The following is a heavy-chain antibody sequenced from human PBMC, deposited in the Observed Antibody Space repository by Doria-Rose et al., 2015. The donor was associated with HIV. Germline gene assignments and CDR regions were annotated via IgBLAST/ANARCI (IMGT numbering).Heavy chain of an antibody. Sequence: QVTLKESGPVLVKPAETLTLTCTVSGVSLSSPGMGVSWIRQPPGKALEWLANMFSDDERSYKTSLKSRLTISRATSKSQVVLTTTDMDPVDTATYYCARIKSSRWYHKYYFDFWGQGTLVIVSA. J-gene: IGHJ4*02. CDR3: ARIKSSRWYHKYYFDF. CDR2: MFSDDER. D-gene: IGHD6-13*01. CDR1: GVSLSSPGMG. V-gene: IGHV2-26*01.